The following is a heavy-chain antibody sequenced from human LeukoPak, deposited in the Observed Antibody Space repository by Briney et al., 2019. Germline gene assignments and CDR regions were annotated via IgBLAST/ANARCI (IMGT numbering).Heavy chain of an antibody. V-gene: IGHV4-34*01. CDR2: INHSGST. J-gene: IGHJ4*02. CDR3: ARGGIGRDCSSTSCYIIDY. D-gene: IGHD2-2*02. CDR1: GGSFSGYY. Sequence: SETLSLTCAVYGGSFSGYYWSWIRQPPGKGLEWIGEINHSGSTNYNPSLKSRVTISVATSKHQFSLKLSSVTAADTAVYYCARGGIGRDCSSTSCYIIDYWGQGTLVTVSS.